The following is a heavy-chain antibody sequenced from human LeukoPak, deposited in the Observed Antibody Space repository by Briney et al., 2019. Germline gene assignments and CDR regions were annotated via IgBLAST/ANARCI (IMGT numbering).Heavy chain of an antibody. J-gene: IGHJ4*02. D-gene: IGHD3-16*02. Sequence: SETLSLTCAVYGGSFSGHYWSWIRQPPGKGLERIGEINHSGSTNYNPSLKSRVTISVDTSKNQFSLKLSSVTAADTAVYYCAFGGVIGPDYWGQGTQVTVSS. CDR2: INHSGST. CDR3: AFGGVIGPDY. CDR1: GGSFSGHY. V-gene: IGHV4-34*01.